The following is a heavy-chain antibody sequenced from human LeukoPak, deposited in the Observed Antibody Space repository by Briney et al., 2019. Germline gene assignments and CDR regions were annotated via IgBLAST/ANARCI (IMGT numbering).Heavy chain of an antibody. Sequence: SETLSLTCAVYGGSLSGYYWSWIRQPPGKGLEWIGEINHSGSTNYNPSLKSRVTISVDTSKNQFSLKLSSVTAADTAVYYCARVPGYSSRTNWFDPWGQGTLVTVSS. CDR3: ARVPGYSSRTNWFDP. CDR1: GGSLSGYY. CDR2: INHSGST. J-gene: IGHJ5*02. V-gene: IGHV4-34*01. D-gene: IGHD6-13*01.